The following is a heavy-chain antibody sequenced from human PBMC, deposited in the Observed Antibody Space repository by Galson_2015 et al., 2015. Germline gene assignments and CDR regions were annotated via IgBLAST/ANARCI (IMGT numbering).Heavy chain of an antibody. Sequence: SLRLSCAASGFRFSDYHMSWIRQAPGRGLEWLAFISLSGTNIYYADSVRGRFTVSRDNAKNSLFLDMDSLRAGDTAVYYCARTGYFSDGRGGGSGDYWGQGTLVSVSS. CDR1: GFRFSDYH. J-gene: IGHJ4*02. D-gene: IGHD5-24*01. CDR3: ARTGYFSDGRGGGSGDY. CDR2: ISLSGTNI. V-gene: IGHV3-11*01.